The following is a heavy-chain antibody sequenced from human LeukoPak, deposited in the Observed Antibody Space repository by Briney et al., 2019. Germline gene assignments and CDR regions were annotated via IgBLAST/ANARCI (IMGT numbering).Heavy chain of an antibody. D-gene: IGHD2-2*01. Sequence: PSETLSLTCATSGGTISSYAFSWNRIRQSPGKGLEWIGTVYYSGRTNYSPSFNSRVTISVATSKTQFSLTLTSVSAADTAFYFCARSVSTWSHTTTYYSYYLDVWGKGTPVTVSS. CDR3: ARSVSTWSHTTTYYSYYLDV. V-gene: IGHV4-30-2*03. CDR1: GGTISSYAFS. CDR2: VYYSGRT. J-gene: IGHJ6*03.